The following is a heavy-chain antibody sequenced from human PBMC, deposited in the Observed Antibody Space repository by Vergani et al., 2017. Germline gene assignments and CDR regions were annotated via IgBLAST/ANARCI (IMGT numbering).Heavy chain of an antibody. Sequence: QVQLVQSGAEVKKPGSSVKVSCKASGGTFSSYAISWVRQAPGQGLEWMGWINAGNGNTKYSQKFQGRVTITRDTSASTAYMELSSLRSEDTAVYYCARERNIVATMGLGYWGQGTLVTVSS. CDR2: INAGNGNT. CDR1: GGTFSSYA. D-gene: IGHD5-12*01. J-gene: IGHJ4*02. V-gene: IGHV1-3*01. CDR3: ARERNIVATMGLGY.